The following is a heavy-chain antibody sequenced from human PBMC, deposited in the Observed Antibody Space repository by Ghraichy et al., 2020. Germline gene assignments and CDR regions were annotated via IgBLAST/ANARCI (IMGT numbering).Heavy chain of an antibody. CDR3: ARGPGSTSSYYYYYGMDV. CDR1: GGSFSGYY. Sequence: SQTFSLTCAVYGGSFSGYYWSWIRQPPGKGLEWIGEINHSGSTNYNPSLKSRVTISVDTSKNQFSLKLSSVTAADTAVYYCARGPGSTSSYYYYYGMDVWGQGTTVTVSS. J-gene: IGHJ6*02. CDR2: INHSGST. D-gene: IGHD2-2*01. V-gene: IGHV4-34*01.